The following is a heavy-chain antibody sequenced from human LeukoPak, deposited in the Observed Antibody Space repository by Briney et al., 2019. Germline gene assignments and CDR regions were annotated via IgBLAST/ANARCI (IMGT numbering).Heavy chain of an antibody. CDR1: GYTFTSHG. Sequence: ASVKVSCKASGYTFTSHGISWVRQAPGQGLEWMGWISAYNGNTNYAQKLQGRVTMTTDISTSTAYMELRSLRSDDTAVYYCARGSRYSYGYDLVGSNDYWGQGTLVNVSS. CDR3: ARGSRYSYGYDLVGSNDY. CDR2: ISAYNGNT. V-gene: IGHV1-18*01. D-gene: IGHD5-18*01. J-gene: IGHJ4*02.